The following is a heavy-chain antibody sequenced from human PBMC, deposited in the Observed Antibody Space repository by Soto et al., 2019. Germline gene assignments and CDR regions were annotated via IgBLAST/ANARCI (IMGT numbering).Heavy chain of an antibody. V-gene: IGHV4-34*01. D-gene: IGHD2-2*01. J-gene: IGHJ6*03. CDR3: ARVKGYCSSTSCYFLGYYMDV. CDR2: INHSGST. CDR1: GGSFSGYY. Sequence: SETLSLTCAVYGGSFSGYYWSWIRQPPGKGLEWFGEINHSGSTNYNPSLKSRVTISVDTSKNQFSLKLSFVTAADTAVYYCARVKGYCSSTSCYFLGYYMDVWGKGTTVTVSS.